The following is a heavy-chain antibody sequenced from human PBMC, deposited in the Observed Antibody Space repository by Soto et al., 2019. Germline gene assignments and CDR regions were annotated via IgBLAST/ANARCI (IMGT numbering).Heavy chain of an antibody. CDR3: ARFGSPYYYGMDV. D-gene: IGHD3-10*01. CDR2: IIPYHGIT. Sequence: GASVKVSCKASGGTFSSYTISWVRQAPGQGLEWMGRIIPYHGITNYAQKFQGRVTMTTDTSTSTAYMELRSLRSDDTAVYYCARFGSPYYYGMDVWGQGTTVTVSS. J-gene: IGHJ6*02. CDR1: GGTFSSYT. V-gene: IGHV1-69*02.